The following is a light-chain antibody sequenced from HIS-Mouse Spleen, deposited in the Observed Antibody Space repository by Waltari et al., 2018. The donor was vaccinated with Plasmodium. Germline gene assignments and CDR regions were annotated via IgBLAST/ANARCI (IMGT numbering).Light chain of an antibody. Sequence: SYELTQPPSVSVSPGQTARLTFSGDTLPKQYDYWYQQKSGQAPVLVIYEDSKRPSGIPERFSGSSSGTMATLTISGAQVEDEADYYCYSTDSSGNHRVFGGGTKLTVL. CDR3: YSTDSSGNHRV. CDR1: TLPKQY. CDR2: EDS. J-gene: IGLJ3*02. V-gene: IGLV3-10*01.